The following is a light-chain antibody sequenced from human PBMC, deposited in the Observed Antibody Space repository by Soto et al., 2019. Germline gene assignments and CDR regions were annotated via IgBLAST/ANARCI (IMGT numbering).Light chain of an antibody. CDR3: QQCDNWPLT. V-gene: IGKV3-15*01. Sequence: EIVMTQSPATLSVSPGERATLSCRASQSVSSNLAWYQQKPGQAPRLLIYDASNRATGIPARFSGSGSGTEFTLTISSLQSEDFAVYYCQQCDNWPLTFGPGTNVDIK. J-gene: IGKJ3*01. CDR2: DAS. CDR1: QSVSSN.